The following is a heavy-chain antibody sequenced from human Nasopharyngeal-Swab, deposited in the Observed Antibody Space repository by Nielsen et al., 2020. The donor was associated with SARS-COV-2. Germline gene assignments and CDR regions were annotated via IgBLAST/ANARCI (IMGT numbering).Heavy chain of an antibody. D-gene: IGHD3-22*01. CDR1: GFTFSSYW. CDR3: ARDLDYYDSSGYDY. CDR2: INTDGSDT. J-gene: IGHJ4*02. Sequence: GGSLRLSCAASGFTFSSYWMYWVRQVPGKGLMWVSCINTDGSDTTYADSVKGRFTVSRDNAKNMMFLQMNSLRAEDTAVYYCARDLDYYDSSGYDYWGQGTLVTVSS. V-gene: IGHV3-74*01.